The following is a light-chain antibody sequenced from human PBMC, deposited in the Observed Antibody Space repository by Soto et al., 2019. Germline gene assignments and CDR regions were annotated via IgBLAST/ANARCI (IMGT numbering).Light chain of an antibody. CDR1: QSVSSN. V-gene: IGKV3-15*01. CDR3: QQYNNWRWT. CDR2: GAS. Sequence: EIVMTQSPATLSVSPGERATLSCRASQSVSSNLAWYQQKPGQAPRLLIYGASTRATGIPARFSGSGSGTAFTLTISSLQSEDFAVYYCQQYNNWRWTFGQGTKVEIK. J-gene: IGKJ1*01.